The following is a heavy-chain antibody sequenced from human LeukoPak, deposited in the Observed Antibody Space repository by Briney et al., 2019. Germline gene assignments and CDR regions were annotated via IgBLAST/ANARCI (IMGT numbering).Heavy chain of an antibody. CDR3: ATPPIVGAYTRLPYYFDY. V-gene: IGHV1-46*01. Sequence: GASVKVSCKASGYTFTSYYMHWVRRAPGQGLEWMGIINPSGGSTSYAQKFQGRVTMTEDTSTDTAYMELSSLRSEDTAVYYCATPPIVGAYTRLPYYFDYWGQGTLVTVSS. J-gene: IGHJ4*02. D-gene: IGHD1-26*01. CDR1: GYTFTSYY. CDR2: INPSGGST.